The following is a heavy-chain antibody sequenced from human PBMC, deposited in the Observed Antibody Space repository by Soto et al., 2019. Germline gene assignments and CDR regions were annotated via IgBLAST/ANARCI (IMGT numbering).Heavy chain of an antibody. CDR1: GFTFDDYA. V-gene: IGHV3-9*01. CDR2: ISWNSGSI. Sequence: GGSLRLSCAASGFTFDDYAMHWVRQAPWKGLEWVSGISWNSGSIGYADSVKGRFTISRDNAKNSLYLQMNSLRVEDTAVYYCARESWANPDYWGQGTLVTVSS. J-gene: IGHJ4*02. D-gene: IGHD3-10*01. CDR3: ARESWANPDY.